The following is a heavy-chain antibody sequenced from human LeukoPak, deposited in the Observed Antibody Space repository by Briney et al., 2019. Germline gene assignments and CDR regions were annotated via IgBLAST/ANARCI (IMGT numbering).Heavy chain of an antibody. V-gene: IGHV1-2*04. CDR3: ARDFYTIFTRGNWFDP. Sequence: GASVKVSCKASGYTFTGYYMHWVRQAPGQGLEWMGWINPNSGGTNYAQKFQGWVTMTRDTSISTAYMELSRLRSDDTAVYYCARDFYTIFTRGNWFDPWGQGTLVTVSS. J-gene: IGHJ5*02. D-gene: IGHD3-9*01. CDR1: GYTFTGYY. CDR2: INPNSGGT.